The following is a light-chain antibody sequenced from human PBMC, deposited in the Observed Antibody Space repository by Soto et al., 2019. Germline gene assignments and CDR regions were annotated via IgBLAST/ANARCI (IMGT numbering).Light chain of an antibody. CDR2: LNSDGSH. Sequence: QLVLTQSPSASASLGASVKLTCTLSSGHSSYAIAWHQQQPEKGPRYLMKLNSDGSHSKGDGIPDRFSGSSSGAERYLPISSLQSEDEADYYCQTWGTGLLNVVFGGGTKLTVL. CDR3: QTWGTGLLNVV. J-gene: IGLJ2*01. CDR1: SGHSSYA. V-gene: IGLV4-69*01.